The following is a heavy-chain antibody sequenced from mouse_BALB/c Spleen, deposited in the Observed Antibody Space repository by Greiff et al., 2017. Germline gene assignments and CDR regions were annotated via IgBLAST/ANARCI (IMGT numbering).Heavy chain of an antibody. CDR2: IRNKANGYTT. CDR3: ASESQGVVDGMDY. Sequence: EVQLQESGGGLVQPGGSLRLSCATSGFTFTDYYMSWVRQPPGKALEWLGFIRNKANGYTTEYSASVKGRFTISRDNSQSILYLQMNTLRAEDSTAYYCASESQGVVDGMDYWGQGTSVTVSA. V-gene: IGHV7-3*02. J-gene: IGHJ4*01. D-gene: IGHD1-1*01. CDR1: GFTFTDYY.